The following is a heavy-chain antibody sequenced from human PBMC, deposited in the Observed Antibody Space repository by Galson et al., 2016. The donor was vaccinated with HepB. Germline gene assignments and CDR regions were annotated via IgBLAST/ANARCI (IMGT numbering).Heavy chain of an antibody. CDR3: ARVDDSATYPLLDY. CDR1: RGTFSNYG. Sequence: SVKVSCKASRGTFSNYGVSWVRQAPGQGLEWMGGIIPIFETPNYAQKFQGRVTITADEFTSTAYMELSSLISEDTAVYYCARVDDSATYPLLDYWGQGTLVSVSS. D-gene: IGHD1-26*01. CDR2: IIPIFETP. V-gene: IGHV1-69*13. J-gene: IGHJ4*02.